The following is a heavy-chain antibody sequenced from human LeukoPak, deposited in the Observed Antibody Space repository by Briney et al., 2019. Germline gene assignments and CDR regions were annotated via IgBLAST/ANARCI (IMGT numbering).Heavy chain of an antibody. D-gene: IGHD2-15*01. J-gene: IGHJ4*02. V-gene: IGHV3-23*01. CDR2: IIGSGGST. Sequence: GGSLRLSCAASGFTFSSYAMSWVRQAPGEGLEWVSAIIGSGGSTYYAASVKGWFTISRDNAKTTLYLQMSSLRAEDTAVYYCAKATGAGAVAAPGDYWGQGTLVTVSS. CDR3: AKATGAGAVAAPGDY. CDR1: GFTFSSYA.